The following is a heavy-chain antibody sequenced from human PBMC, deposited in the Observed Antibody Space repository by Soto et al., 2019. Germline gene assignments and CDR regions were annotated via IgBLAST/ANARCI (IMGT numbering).Heavy chain of an antibody. CDR3: VKGYWKGDV. V-gene: IGHV3-23*01. CDR1: GFPFSTYA. D-gene: IGHD1-1*01. CDR2: ISGSGGSI. J-gene: IGHJ6*02. Sequence: GGSLILSCAASGFPFSTYAMNLVSQAPGNGLEWVSAISGSGGSIHYADSVKGRFTISRDNSKNTLYLQMNSLRDEDTAVYHCVKGYWKGDVWGQGTTVTVSS.